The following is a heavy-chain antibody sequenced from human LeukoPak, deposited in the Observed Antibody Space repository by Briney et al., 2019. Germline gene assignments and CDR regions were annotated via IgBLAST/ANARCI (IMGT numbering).Heavy chain of an antibody. V-gene: IGHV4-39*01. CDR2: IYYTGST. D-gene: IGHD1-26*01. J-gene: IGHJ4*02. CDR3: ARRGGSGRAFDY. Sequence: SETLSLTCSVSGASISGGTYYWGWIRQPPGKGLEWIGSIYYTGSTYDNPSLKRRVTISVDTSKNQFSLKLSSVTAADTAVYYCARRGGSGRAFDYWGQGTLVTVSS. CDR1: GASISGGTYY.